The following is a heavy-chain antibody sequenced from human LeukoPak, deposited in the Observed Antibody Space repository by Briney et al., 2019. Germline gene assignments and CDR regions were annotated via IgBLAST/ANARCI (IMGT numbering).Heavy chain of an antibody. CDR2: IYNSGTT. V-gene: IGHV4-61*10. D-gene: IGHD3-22*01. CDR3: ARVTGYMIEDYFDY. Sequence: SETLSLTCSVSGGSISGGSYYWSWIRQSAGKGLEWIGRIYNSGTTNYNPSLRSRVTMSVDTSKNQFSLKLSSVTAADTAVYYCARVTGYMIEDYFDYWGQGTLVTVSS. J-gene: IGHJ4*02. CDR1: GGSISGGSYY.